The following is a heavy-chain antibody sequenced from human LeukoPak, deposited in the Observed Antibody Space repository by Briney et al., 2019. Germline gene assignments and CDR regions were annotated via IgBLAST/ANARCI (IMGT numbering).Heavy chain of an antibody. CDR3: AKEVHYLDN. CDR2: IWYDGSKK. V-gene: IGHV3-33*06. J-gene: IGHJ4*02. CDR1: GFTFSAYG. Sequence: PGGSLRLSCAASGFTFSAYGMHWVRQAPGKGLEWGAVIWYDGSKKYYADSVKGRFTISRDNSRSTLYLEMNSLRGEDTAVYYCAKEVHYLDNWGQGILVTVSS. D-gene: IGHD3-10*01.